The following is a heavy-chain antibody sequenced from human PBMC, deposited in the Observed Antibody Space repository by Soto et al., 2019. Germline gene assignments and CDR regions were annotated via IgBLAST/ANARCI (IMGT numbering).Heavy chain of an antibody. CDR1: GGTFSSYA. J-gene: IGHJ5*02. D-gene: IGHD3-10*01. Sequence: SVKVSCKASGGTFSSYAISWVRQAPGQGLEWMGGIIPIFGTANYAQKFQGRVTITADESTSTAYMELSSLRSEDTAVYYCASGGSGSYYNGMSWFDPWGQGTLVTVS. CDR3: ASGGSGSYYNGMSWFDP. V-gene: IGHV1-69*13. CDR2: IIPIFGTA.